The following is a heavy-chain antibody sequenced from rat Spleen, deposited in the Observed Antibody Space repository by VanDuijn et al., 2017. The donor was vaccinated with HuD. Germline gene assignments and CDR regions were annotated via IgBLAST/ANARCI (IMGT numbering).Heavy chain of an antibody. Sequence: EVQLVESGGGLVQPGRSLKLSCAASGFTFSDYNMAWVRQAPTKGLEWVASISPSGGNAYFPDSVKDRFTISRDNAKNIQYLQMDSLRSEDTATYYCARYGSFDNWFAYWGQGTLVTVSS. V-gene: IGHV5S13*01. CDR2: ISPSGGNA. CDR3: ARYGSFDNWFAY. CDR1: GFTFSDYN. D-gene: IGHD1-12*02. J-gene: IGHJ3*01.